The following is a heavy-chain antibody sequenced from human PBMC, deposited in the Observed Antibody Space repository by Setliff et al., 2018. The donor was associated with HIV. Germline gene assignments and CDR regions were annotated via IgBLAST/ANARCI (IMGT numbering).Heavy chain of an antibody. D-gene: IGHD2-8*01. J-gene: IGHJ3*02. V-gene: IGHV3-21*01. Sequence: GESLKISCAASGFTFSSYGMNWVRQAPGKGLEWVSSISDSSSYIYYADSVKGRFTISRDNARNSLHLQMNSLRAEDTAVYYCARDGIDHNGYLDAFDIWGQGTMVTVSS. CDR1: GFTFSSYG. CDR2: ISDSSSYI. CDR3: ARDGIDHNGYLDAFDI.